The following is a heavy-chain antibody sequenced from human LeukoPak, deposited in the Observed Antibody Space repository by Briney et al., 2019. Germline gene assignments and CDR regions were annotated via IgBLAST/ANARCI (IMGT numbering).Heavy chain of an antibody. Sequence: PSETLSLTCTVSGGSISSSSYYWGWIRQPPGKGLEWIGSIYYSGSTYYNPSLKSRVTISVDTSKNQFSLKLSSVTAADTAVYYCARALLWFGELLWNNWFDPWGQGTLVTVSS. CDR1: GGSISSSSYY. J-gene: IGHJ5*02. V-gene: IGHV4-39*07. CDR2: IYYSGST. D-gene: IGHD3-10*01. CDR3: ARALLWFGELLWNNWFDP.